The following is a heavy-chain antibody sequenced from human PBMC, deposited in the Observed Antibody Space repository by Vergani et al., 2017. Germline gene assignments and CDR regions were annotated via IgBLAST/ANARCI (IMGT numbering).Heavy chain of an antibody. V-gene: IGHV3-23*01. D-gene: IGHD3-10*01. CDR1: GFTFSSYA. CDR3: ARDELLWFGEYPDAFDI. Sequence: EVQLLESGGGLVQPGGSLRLSCAASGFTFSSYAMSWVRQAPGKGLEWVSAISGSGGSTYYADSVKGRFTISRDNSKNTLYLQMNSLRAEDTAVYYCARDELLWFGEYPDAFDIWGQGTMVTVSS. CDR2: ISGSGGST. J-gene: IGHJ3*02.